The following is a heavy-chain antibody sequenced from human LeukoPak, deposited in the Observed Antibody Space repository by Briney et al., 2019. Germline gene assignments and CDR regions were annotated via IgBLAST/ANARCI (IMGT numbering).Heavy chain of an antibody. V-gene: IGHV5-51*01. Sequence: GESLKISCKGSGYSFTSYWIGWVRQMPGKGLEWMGIIYPGDSDTRYSPSFQGQVTISADKSISTAYLQWSSLKASDTAMYYCASSSSWFEHYYYYGMDVWGQGTTVTVSS. CDR2: IYPGDSDT. CDR3: ASSSSWFEHYYYYGMDV. D-gene: IGHD6-13*01. J-gene: IGHJ6*02. CDR1: GYSFTSYW.